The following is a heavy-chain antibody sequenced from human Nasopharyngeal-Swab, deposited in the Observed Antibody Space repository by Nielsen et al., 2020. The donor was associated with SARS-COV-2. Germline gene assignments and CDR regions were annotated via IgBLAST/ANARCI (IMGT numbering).Heavy chain of an antibody. V-gene: IGHV1-2*06. D-gene: IGHD2-8*01. CDR1: GYTFTDYY. Sequence: ASVKVSCKASGYTFTDYYMHWVRQAPGQGLEWMGRIHPNSGDTNYAQNFQGRVTMTRDTSIKTAYMELSSLRSDDTAVYYCARDDGDVPGVTGSGPPGGFWGQGTLVTVSS. J-gene: IGHJ4*02. CDR3: ARDDGDVPGVTGSGPPGGF. CDR2: IHPNSGDT.